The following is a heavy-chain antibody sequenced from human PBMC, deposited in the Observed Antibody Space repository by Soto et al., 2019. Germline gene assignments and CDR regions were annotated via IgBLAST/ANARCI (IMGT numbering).Heavy chain of an antibody. V-gene: IGHV2-5*02. D-gene: IGHD4-17*01. J-gene: IGHJ4*02. CDR1: GFSLTTSGVG. Sequence: QITLKESGPTLVKPTQTLTLTCTFSGFSLTTSGVGVGWIRQPPGKALEWLALVYWDDDKRYSPSLKTRLTITTDTSNNQVVLRLANMDPVDAATYYCARHMTTVGYFVYWGQGTLVTVSS. CDR2: VYWDDDK. CDR3: ARHMTTVGYFVY.